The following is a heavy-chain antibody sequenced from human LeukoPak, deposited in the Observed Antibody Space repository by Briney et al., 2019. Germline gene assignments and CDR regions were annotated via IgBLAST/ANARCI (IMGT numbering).Heavy chain of an antibody. CDR1: GGTFSSYA. V-gene: IGHV1-69*05. CDR2: IIPIFGTA. CDR3: ARDLDGDYFDY. D-gene: IGHD3/OR15-3a*01. Sequence: GASVKVSCKASGGTFSSYAISWVRQAPGQGLEWMGRIIPIFGTANYAQKFQGRVTITTDESTSTAYMELSSLRSEDTAVYYCARDLDGDYFDYWGQGTLVTVSS. J-gene: IGHJ4*02.